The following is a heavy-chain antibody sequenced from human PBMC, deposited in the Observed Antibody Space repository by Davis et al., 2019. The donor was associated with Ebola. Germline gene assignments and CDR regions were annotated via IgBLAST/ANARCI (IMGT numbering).Heavy chain of an antibody. CDR1: GYTFTDYL. V-gene: IGHV1-46*01. J-gene: IGHJ4*02. CDR2: IKPSIGNT. Sequence: ASVKVSCKASGYTFTDYLMHWVRQAPGQGPEWMGLIKPSIGNTSLAQKYQGRVTLTRDTSTRTVHMDLSSLKSDDTAIYYCASGEFVDFWGQGTLVTVSS. CDR3: ASGEFVDF. D-gene: IGHD7-27*01.